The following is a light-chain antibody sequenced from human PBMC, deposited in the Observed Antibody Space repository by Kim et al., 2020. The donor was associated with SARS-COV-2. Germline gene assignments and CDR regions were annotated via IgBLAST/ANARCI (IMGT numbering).Light chain of an antibody. J-gene: IGKJ1*01. Sequence: EIVLTQSPGTLSLSPGERATLSCRASESVGSNYLGWYQQKPGQAPRLLIYAASSRATGIPARFSGSGSGTDFTLTISRLESEDFAVYYCQRYDNSPRWTFGQGTKVDIK. V-gene: IGKV3-20*01. CDR1: ESVGSNY. CDR3: QRYDNSPRWT. CDR2: AAS.